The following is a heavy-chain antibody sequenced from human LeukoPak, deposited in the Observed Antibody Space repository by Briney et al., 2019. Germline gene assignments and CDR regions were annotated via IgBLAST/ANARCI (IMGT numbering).Heavy chain of an antibody. CDR3: ARESVTFDY. V-gene: IGHV3-48*02. Sequence: GGSLRLSCAASGFTFSTYSMNWVRQAPGKGLEWVSYISSSSSTIYYADSVKGRFTISRDNAKNSLYQQMNSLRDVDTAVYYCARESVTFDYWGQGTLVTVSS. J-gene: IGHJ4*02. CDR2: ISSSSSTI. D-gene: IGHD4-17*01. CDR1: GFTFSTYS.